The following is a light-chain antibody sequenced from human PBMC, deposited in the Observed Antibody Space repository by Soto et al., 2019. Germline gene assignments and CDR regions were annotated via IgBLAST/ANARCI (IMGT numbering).Light chain of an antibody. Sequence: QSALTQPASVSGYPGQSITISCTGTSSDVGGYNYVSWYQQHPGKAPKLMIYDVSNRPSGVSNRFSGSKSGNTASLTISRLQAEDEADYYCSSYTSSSTLVVFGGGTKLTVL. V-gene: IGLV2-14*01. CDR2: DVS. J-gene: IGLJ2*01. CDR1: SSDVGGYNY. CDR3: SSYTSSSTLVV.